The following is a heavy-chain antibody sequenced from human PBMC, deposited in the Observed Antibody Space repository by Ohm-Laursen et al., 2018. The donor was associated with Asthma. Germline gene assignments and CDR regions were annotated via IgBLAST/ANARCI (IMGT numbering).Heavy chain of an antibody. CDR3: ARDSFGYSSG. CDR2: ISYDGSNK. J-gene: IGHJ4*02. D-gene: IGHD6-19*01. Sequence: SLRLSCSASGFTFSSYGMHWVRQAPGKGLEWVAVISYDGSNKYYADSVKGRFTISRDNSKNTLYLQMNSLRAEDTAVYYCARDSFGYSSGWGQGTLVTVSS. V-gene: IGHV3-30*03. CDR1: GFTFSSYG.